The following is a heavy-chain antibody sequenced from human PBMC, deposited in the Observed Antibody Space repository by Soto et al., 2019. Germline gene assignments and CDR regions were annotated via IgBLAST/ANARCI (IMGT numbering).Heavy chain of an antibody. CDR3: ARRVGWFKVAFDY. J-gene: IGHJ4*02. V-gene: IGHV4-31*03. CDR1: GGSIRSGTYY. Sequence: QVQLQESGPGLVKPSQTLSLTCTVSGGSIRSGTYYWSWIRQLPGKGLECIGSIYYNGNTYYNPTLKSRVTISVATSQSQLSLKMLSVTAADTAVYYCARRVGWFKVAFDYWGQGTRVSVSS. CDR2: IYYNGNT. D-gene: IGHD3-3*01.